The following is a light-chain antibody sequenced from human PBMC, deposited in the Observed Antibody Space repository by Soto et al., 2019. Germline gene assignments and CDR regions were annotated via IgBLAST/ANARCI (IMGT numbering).Light chain of an antibody. Sequence: DVQMTQSPSTLSASVGDRVTITCRASQSISRWLAWYQQKPGRAPKLLIYEASALARGVPSRFSGSRSGTEFALTISGLQPDDSASYYCQQYDSYTSFGQGTKLEIK. CDR1: QSISRW. V-gene: IGKV1-5*03. CDR3: QQYDSYTS. CDR2: EAS. J-gene: IGKJ2*01.